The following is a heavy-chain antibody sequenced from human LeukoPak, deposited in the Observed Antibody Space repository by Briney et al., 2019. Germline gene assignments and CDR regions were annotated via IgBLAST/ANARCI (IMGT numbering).Heavy chain of an antibody. CDR1: GGSISSYY. Sequence: PSETLSLTCTVSGGSISSYYWSWIRQPPGKGLEWIGYIYYSGSTNYNPSLKSRVTISVDTSKNQFSLKLSSVTAADTAVYYCARAPYDDFWSGYPDYWGQGTLVTASS. CDR2: IYYSGST. J-gene: IGHJ4*02. V-gene: IGHV4-59*08. CDR3: ARAPYDDFWSGYPDY. D-gene: IGHD3-3*01.